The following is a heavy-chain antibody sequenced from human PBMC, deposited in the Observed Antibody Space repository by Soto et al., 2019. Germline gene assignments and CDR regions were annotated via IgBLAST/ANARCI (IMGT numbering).Heavy chain of an antibody. V-gene: IGHV3-30*18. CDR2: VSHDGRNT. CDR3: AKGGRQWLVTSGFNY. CDR1: GFTFSDYA. J-gene: IGHJ4*02. D-gene: IGHD6-19*01. Sequence: VQLVESGGGVVQPGRSLRLSCAASGFTFSDYAMHWVRQAPGKGLEWVAVVSHDGRNTHYADSVKGRFTISRDSSKNTVPREVTSLRAEDTAVYYGAKGGRQWLVTSGFNYWGQGALVTVSS.